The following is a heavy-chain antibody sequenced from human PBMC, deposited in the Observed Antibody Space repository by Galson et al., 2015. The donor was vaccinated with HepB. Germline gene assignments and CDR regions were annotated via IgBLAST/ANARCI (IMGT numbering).Heavy chain of an antibody. D-gene: IGHD6-13*01. V-gene: IGHV4-34*01. J-gene: IGHJ4*02. CDR1: GGSFSGYY. CDR2: INHSGST. Sequence: ETLSLTCAVYGGSFSGYYWSWIRQPPGKGLEWIGEINHSGSTNYNPSLKSRVTISVDTSKNQFSLNLSSVTAADTAVYYCARVQEQPYFDYWGQGTLVTVSS. CDR3: ARVQEQPYFDY.